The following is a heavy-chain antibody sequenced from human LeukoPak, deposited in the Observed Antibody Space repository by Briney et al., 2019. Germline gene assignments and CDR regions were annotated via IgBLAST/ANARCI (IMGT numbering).Heavy chain of an antibody. CDR3: ARGVIAARPNH. V-gene: IGHV4-4*02. Sequence: SGTLSLTCAVSGGSISSSNWWSWVRQPPGKGLEWIGEIYHSGSTNYNPSLKSRVTISVDTSKNQFSLKLSSVTAADTAVYYCARGVIAARPNHWGQGTLVTVSS. CDR1: GGSISSSNW. D-gene: IGHD6-6*01. J-gene: IGHJ1*01. CDR2: IYHSGST.